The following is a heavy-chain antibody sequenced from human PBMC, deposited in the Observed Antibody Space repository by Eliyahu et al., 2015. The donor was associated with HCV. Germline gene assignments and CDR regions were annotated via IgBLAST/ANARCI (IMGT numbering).Heavy chain of an antibody. V-gene: IGHV3-66*01. J-gene: IGHJ6*02. D-gene: IGHD3-10*01. CDR2: IYSGGST. Sequence: EVQLVESGGGLVQPGGSLRLSCSASGFPVXSHYMHXVRQAPGKGLEWVSVIYSGGSTYYADSVKGRFTISRDNSKNTLYLQMNSLRAEDTAVYYCARDSYGSGKFSPTDYYYYYGMDVWGQGTTVTVSS. CDR1: GFPVXSHY. CDR3: ARDSYGSGKFSPTDYYYYYGMDV.